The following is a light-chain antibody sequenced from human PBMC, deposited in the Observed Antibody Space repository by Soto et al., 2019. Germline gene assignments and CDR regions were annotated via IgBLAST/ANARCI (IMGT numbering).Light chain of an antibody. V-gene: IGKV3-20*01. CDR2: DTS. Sequence: EIVLTQSPGTLSLSPGERATLSCRASQSVSSTYLAWYQQKPGQAPRLLIYDTSSRATGIPDRFSGSGSGTDFTLTISRLEPEDFAVYYCQQYGSSPPWTFGQVTKVEIK. CDR1: QSVSSTY. CDR3: QQYGSSPPWT. J-gene: IGKJ1*01.